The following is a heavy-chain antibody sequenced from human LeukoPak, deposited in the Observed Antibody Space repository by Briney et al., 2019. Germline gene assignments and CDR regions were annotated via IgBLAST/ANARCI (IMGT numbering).Heavy chain of an antibody. CDR2: MNPNSGAT. CDR3: ARAPRNWGFDY. Sequence: ASVKVSCKASGYTFTSYDINWLRQATGRGPEWMGWMNPNSGATGYAQKFQGRVTMTRSTSLNTAYMELSSLRSEDTAEYYCARAPRNWGFDYWGQGTLVTVSS. V-gene: IGHV1-8*01. CDR1: GYTFTSYD. D-gene: IGHD7-27*01. J-gene: IGHJ4*02.